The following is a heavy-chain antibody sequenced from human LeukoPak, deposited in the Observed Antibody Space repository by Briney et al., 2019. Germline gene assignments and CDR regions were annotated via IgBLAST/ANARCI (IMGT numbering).Heavy chain of an antibody. CDR1: GFTFSDYY. CDR2: ISSSGSTI. Sequence: KPGGSLRLSCAVSGFTFSDYYMTWIRQAPGKGLEWVSDISSSGSTIRYADSVKGRFTISRDNAKDSLYLQMNSLRAEDSAMYYCAREYYYASKGFSTWGQANLVTVSS. J-gene: IGHJ4*02. D-gene: IGHD3-10*01. V-gene: IGHV3-11*01. CDR3: AREYYYASKGFST.